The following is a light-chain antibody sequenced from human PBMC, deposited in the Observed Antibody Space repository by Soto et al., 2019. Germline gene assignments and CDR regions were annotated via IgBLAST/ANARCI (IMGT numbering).Light chain of an antibody. CDR3: CSYASSSTWV. CDR2: DVS. CDR1: SSDVGSYNF. V-gene: IGLV2-23*02. Sequence: QSVLTQPASVSGSPGQSIAISCTGTSSDVGSYNFVSWYQQHPGKAPKLMIYDVSKRPSGVSNRFSGSKSGNTASLTISGLQAEDEADYYCCSYASSSTWVFGGGTKLTVL. J-gene: IGLJ3*02.